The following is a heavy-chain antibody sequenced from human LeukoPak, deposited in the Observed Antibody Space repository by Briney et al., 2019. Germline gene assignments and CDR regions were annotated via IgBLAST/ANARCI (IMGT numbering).Heavy chain of an antibody. Sequence: GGSLRLSCAASGFTFCSYSMNWVRQAPGKGLEWVSYISSSSSTIYYADSVKGRFTISRDNAKNSLYLQMNSLRDEDTAVYYCARDFVYSSGWYHPLYFDYGGQGTLVTVSS. V-gene: IGHV3-48*02. CDR2: ISSSSSTI. J-gene: IGHJ4*02. CDR1: GFTFCSYS. CDR3: ARDFVYSSGWYHPLYFDY. D-gene: IGHD6-19*01.